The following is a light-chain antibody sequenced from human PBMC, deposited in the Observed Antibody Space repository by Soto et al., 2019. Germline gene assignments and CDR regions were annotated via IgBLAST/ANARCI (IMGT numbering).Light chain of an antibody. CDR3: QQRSNWLT. J-gene: IGKJ4*01. Sequence: EIVLTQSPDTLSLSPGGRATLSCRASQSVSSYLAWYQQKPGQAPRLLIYDASNRATGIPARFSGSGSGTDFTLTISSLEPEDFAVYYCQQRSNWLTFGGGTRWIS. CDR1: QSVSSY. CDR2: DAS. V-gene: IGKV3-11*01.